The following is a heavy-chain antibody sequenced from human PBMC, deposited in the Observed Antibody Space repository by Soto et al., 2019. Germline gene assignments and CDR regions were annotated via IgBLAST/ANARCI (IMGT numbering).Heavy chain of an antibody. CDR1: GFTFSNSW. D-gene: IGHD6-19*01. CDR2: VRPDGSNE. J-gene: IGHJ6*01. V-gene: IGHV3-74*01. CDR3: ARPLEQWQLGFGMDV. Sequence: GGSLRLSCAASGFTFSNSWMHWVRQAPGKGLVWVSQVRPDGSNEYYADSVKGRLTVSRDNSRNTLYLQMNSLRAEDTAVYYCARPLEQWQLGFGMDVWGQGSPVTVSS.